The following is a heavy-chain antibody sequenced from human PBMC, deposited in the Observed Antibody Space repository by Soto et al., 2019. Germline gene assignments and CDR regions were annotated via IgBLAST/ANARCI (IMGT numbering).Heavy chain of an antibody. V-gene: IGHV4-39*01. CDR2: IYYSGST. CDR3: ARHEGSGWSVYYYYGMDV. Sequence: SETLSLTCTVSGGSISSSSYYWGWIRQPPGKGLEWIGSIYYSGSTYYNPSLKSRVTISVDTSKNQFSLKLSSVTAADTAVYYCARHEGSGWSVYYYYGMDVWGQGTTVTSP. D-gene: IGHD6-19*01. J-gene: IGHJ6*02. CDR1: GGSISSSSYY.